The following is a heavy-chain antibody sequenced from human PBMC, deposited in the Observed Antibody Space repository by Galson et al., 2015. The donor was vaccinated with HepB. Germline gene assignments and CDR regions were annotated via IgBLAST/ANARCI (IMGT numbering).Heavy chain of an antibody. CDR2: MHHSGNT. J-gene: IGHJ4*02. CDR1: NYSISRGYY. V-gene: IGHV4-38-2*01. D-gene: IGHD6-19*01. CDR3: ASAGWLIGYYFDY. Sequence: ETLSLTCDVSNYSISRGYYWGWIRQSAGKGLEWIASMHHSGNTYYNPSLKTRVTILVDTSKNQLSPKLSSVTAADTAVYYCASAGWLIGYYFDYWGQGTLVTVSS.